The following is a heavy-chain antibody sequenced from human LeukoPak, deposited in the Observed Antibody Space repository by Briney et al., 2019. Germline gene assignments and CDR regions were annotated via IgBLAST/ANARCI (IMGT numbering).Heavy chain of an antibody. CDR1: GYTLTSYG. CDR2: ISAYNGNT. D-gene: IGHD1-26*01. CDR3: ARTLLVGATWLDYFDY. J-gene: IGHJ4*02. V-gene: IGHV1-18*01. Sequence: ASVKVSCKASGYTLTSYGISWVRQAPGQGLEWMGWISAYNGNTNYAQKLQGRVTMTTDTSTSTAYMELRSLRSDDTAVYYCARTLLVGATWLDYFDYWGQGTLVTVSS.